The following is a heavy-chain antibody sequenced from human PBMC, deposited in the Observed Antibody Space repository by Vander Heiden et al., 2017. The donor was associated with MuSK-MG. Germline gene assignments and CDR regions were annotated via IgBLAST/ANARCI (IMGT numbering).Heavy chain of an antibody. CDR3: ARREYYYYGMDV. Sequence: EVQLVESGGCLVQRGGSLRLSCAASGFSFSSYSQHWVRQAPGKGLEWVSYISSSSSTIYYADSVKGRFTISRDNAKNSLYLQMNSLRAEDTAVYYCARREYYYYGMDVWGQGTTVTVSS. J-gene: IGHJ6*02. CDR1: GFSFSSYS. V-gene: IGHV3-48*04. CDR2: ISSSSSTI.